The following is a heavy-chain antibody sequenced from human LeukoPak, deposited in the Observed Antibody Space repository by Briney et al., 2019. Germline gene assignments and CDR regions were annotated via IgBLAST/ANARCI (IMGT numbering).Heavy chain of an antibody. CDR2: IKSKIDGGTT. J-gene: IGHJ4*02. CDR3: TTVGQQLTPH. D-gene: IGHD6-13*01. Sequence: GGSLRLSCAASGFTFSNAWMSWVRQAPGKGLEWVGRIKSKIDGGTTDYAAPVKGRFTISRDDSTNTLSLQMNSLKTEDTAVYYCTTVGQQLTPHWGQGALVTVSS. CDR1: GFTFSNAW. V-gene: IGHV3-15*01.